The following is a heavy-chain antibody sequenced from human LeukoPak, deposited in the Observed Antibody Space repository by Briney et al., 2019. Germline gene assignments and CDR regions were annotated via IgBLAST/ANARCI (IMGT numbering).Heavy chain of an antibody. J-gene: IGHJ3*02. CDR3: AKGKITMIVVVINDAFDI. V-gene: IGHV3-9*01. CDR2: ISWNSGSI. Sequence: GGSLRLSCAASGFTFDDYAMHWVRQAPGKGLEWVSGISWNSGSIGYEDSVKGRFTISRDNAKNSLYLQMNSLRAEDTALYYCAKGKITMIVVVINDAFDIWGQGTMVTVSS. D-gene: IGHD3-22*01. CDR1: GFTFDDYA.